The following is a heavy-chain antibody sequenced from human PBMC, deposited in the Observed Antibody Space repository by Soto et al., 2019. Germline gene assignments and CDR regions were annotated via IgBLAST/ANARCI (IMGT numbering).Heavy chain of an antibody. J-gene: IGHJ5*02. Sequence: ASETLSLTCTVSGGSISSYYWSWIRQPPGKGLEWIGYIYYSGSTNYNPSLKSRVTISVDTSKNQFSLKLSSVTAADTAVYYCARAVDSSGSDCFVPWGQGTLVTGSS. V-gene: IGHV4-59*01. D-gene: IGHD6-19*01. CDR2: IYYSGST. CDR3: ARAVDSSGSDCFVP. CDR1: GGSISSYY.